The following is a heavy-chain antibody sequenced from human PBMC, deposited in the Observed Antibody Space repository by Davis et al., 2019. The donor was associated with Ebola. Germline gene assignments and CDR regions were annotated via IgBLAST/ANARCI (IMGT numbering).Heavy chain of an antibody. Sequence: ASVQVSCKASGYTFSLYSIHWVRQAPGHGLEWVGWIIPNSGETNYAQELQGRVTMTRDTSISTAYMELSRLRSDDTAVYYCARDPAELGSGYLEYYFDYWGQGTPVTVSS. J-gene: IGHJ4*02. CDR2: IIPNSGET. D-gene: IGHD3-22*01. CDR1: GYTFSLYS. V-gene: IGHV1-2*02. CDR3: ARDPAELGSGYLEYYFDY.